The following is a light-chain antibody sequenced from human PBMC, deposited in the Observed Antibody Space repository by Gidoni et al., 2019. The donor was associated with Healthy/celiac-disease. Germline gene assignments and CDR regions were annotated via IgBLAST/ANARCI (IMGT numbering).Light chain of an antibody. CDR1: QSVSSY. CDR3: QQRSNWPSLT. CDR2: DAS. J-gene: IGKJ4*02. Sequence: DIVLTQSPATLSLSPGERATLSCRSSQSVSSYLAWYQQKPGQDPRLLIDDASNRATGSPARFSGSGSGTDFTLTISSLEPEDFAVNYCQQRSNWPSLTFGGGTKVEIK. V-gene: IGKV3-11*01.